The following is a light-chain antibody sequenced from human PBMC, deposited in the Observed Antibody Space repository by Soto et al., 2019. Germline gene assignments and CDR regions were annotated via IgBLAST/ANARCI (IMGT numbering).Light chain of an antibody. J-gene: IGKJ1*01. CDR1: QSVSSY. Sequence: EIVLTQSPSTLSLSPGERATLSCRASQSVSSYLAWYQQKPGQAPRLLIYGASSRATGIPDRFSGSGSGTDFTLTISGLEPADSGTYLCHQHGGTPETFGLGTKVDIK. CDR2: GAS. V-gene: IGKV3-20*01. CDR3: HQHGGTPET.